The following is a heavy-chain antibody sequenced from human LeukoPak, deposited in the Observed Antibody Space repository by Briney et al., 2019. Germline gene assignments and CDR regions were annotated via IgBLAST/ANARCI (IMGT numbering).Heavy chain of an antibody. V-gene: IGHV4-31*03. CDR2: IYYSGST. Sequence: SETLSLTCTVSGGSISSGGYYWSWIRQHPGKGLEWIGYIYYSGSTYYNPSLKSRVTISVDMSKNQFSLKLSSVTAADTAVYYCARDRGDGYNYLDYWGQGTLVTVSS. CDR3: ARDRGDGYNYLDY. CDR1: GGSISSGGYY. D-gene: IGHD5-24*01. J-gene: IGHJ4*02.